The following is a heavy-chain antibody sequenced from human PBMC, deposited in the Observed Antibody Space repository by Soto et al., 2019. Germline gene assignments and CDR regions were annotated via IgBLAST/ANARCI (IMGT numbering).Heavy chain of an antibody. CDR1: GFTFSSYA. CDR2: ISGSGGST. J-gene: IGHJ4*02. V-gene: IGHV3-23*01. CDR3: ANSVNGDYSKPFDY. D-gene: IGHD4-17*01. Sequence: GGSLRLSCAASGFTFSSYAMSWVRQAPGKGLEWVSAISGSGGSTYYADSVKGRFTISRDNSKNTLYLQMNSLRAEDTAVYYCANSVNGDYSKPFDYWGQGTLVTVSS.